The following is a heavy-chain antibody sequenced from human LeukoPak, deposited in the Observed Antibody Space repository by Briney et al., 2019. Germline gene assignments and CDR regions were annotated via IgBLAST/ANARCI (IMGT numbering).Heavy chain of an antibody. V-gene: IGHV5-51*07. CDR2: IYPGDSDT. J-gene: IGHJ4*02. CDR1: GYSFTSYW. D-gene: IGHD1-20*01. Sequence: GESLKISCKGSGYSFTSYWIGWVHQMPGKGLEWMGIIYPGDSDTRCSPSFQGQVTISADKSISTAYLQWSSLKASDTAMYYCARAITGTDRLVDYWGQGTLVTVSS. CDR3: ARAITGTDRLVDY.